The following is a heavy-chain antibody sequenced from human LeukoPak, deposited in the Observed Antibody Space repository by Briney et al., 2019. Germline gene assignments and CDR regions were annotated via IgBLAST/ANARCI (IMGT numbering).Heavy chain of an antibody. CDR3: ARDRVTTVHNWFDP. J-gene: IGHJ5*02. CDR2: ISAYNGNT. Sequence: GASVKLSCKASGYTFTIYGISWVRQAPGQGLERMGWISAYNGNTNYAQKLQRRVTMTTDTSTSTAYMELRSLRADDTAVYYCARDRVTTVHNWFDPWGQGTLVTVSS. CDR1: GYTFTIYG. D-gene: IGHD4-11*01. V-gene: IGHV1-18*01.